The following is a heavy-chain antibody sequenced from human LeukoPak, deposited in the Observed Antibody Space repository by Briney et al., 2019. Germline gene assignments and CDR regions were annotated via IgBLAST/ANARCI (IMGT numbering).Heavy chain of an antibody. CDR2: ISAYNGNT. CDR3: ARISLDCSSTSCYKRSFDY. CDR1: GYTFTGYG. V-gene: IGHV1-18*01. J-gene: IGHJ4*02. D-gene: IGHD2-2*02. Sequence: AASVKVSCKASGYTFTGYGISWVRQAPGQGLEWMGWISAYNGNTNYAQKLQGRVTMTTDTSTSTAYMELRSLRSDDTAVYYCARISLDCSSTSCYKRSFDYWGQGTLVTVSS.